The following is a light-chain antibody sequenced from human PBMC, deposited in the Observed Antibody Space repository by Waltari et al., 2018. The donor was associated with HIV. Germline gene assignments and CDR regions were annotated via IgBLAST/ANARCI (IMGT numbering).Light chain of an antibody. J-gene: IGLJ2*01. Sequence: QSVLTQPPSVSAATGQKVNISCPRTSSNIGNNYVSWNQHLPETAPKLLIYDNNKRPSGIPDRFSGSKSGTSATLGITGLQTGDEADYYCGTWDSSLSAGGVFGGGTKLTVL. CDR2: DNN. V-gene: IGLV1-51*01. CDR3: GTWDSSLSAGGV. CDR1: SSNIGNNY.